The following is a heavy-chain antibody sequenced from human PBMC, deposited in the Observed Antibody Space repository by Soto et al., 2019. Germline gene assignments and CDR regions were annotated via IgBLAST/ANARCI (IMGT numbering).Heavy chain of an antibody. CDR2: INAGNGNT. V-gene: IGHV1-3*01. Sequence: GASVKVSFKASGYTFTSYAMHWVRQAPGQRLEWMGWINAGNGNTKYSQKFQGRVTITRDTSASTAYMELSSLRSEDTAVYYCARVLVGATPVDYWGQGTLVTVSS. CDR3: ARVLVGATPVDY. D-gene: IGHD1-26*01. CDR1: GYTFTSYA. J-gene: IGHJ4*02.